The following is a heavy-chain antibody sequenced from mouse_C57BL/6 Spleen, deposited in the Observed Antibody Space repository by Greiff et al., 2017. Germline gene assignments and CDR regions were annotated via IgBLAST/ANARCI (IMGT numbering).Heavy chain of an antibody. Sequence: VQLQQPGAELVRPGTSVKLSCNASGYTFTSYWMHWVKQRPGQGLEWIGVIDPSDSYTNYNQRFKGKATLTVDTSSSTAYMQLSSLTSEDSAVYYCARGPPLDYWGQGTTLTVSS. CDR1: GYTFTSYW. CDR2: IDPSDSYT. V-gene: IGHV1-59*01. CDR3: ARGPPLDY. J-gene: IGHJ2*01.